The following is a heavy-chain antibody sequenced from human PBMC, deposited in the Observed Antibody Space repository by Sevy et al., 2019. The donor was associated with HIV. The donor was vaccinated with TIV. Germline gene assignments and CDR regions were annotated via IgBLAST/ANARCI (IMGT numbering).Heavy chain of an antibody. D-gene: IGHD3-22*01. CDR1: GFTVSSNY. CDR2: IYRGGSQ. J-gene: IGHJ4*01. CDR3: ARDRGGYLFDY. Sequence: GGSLRLSCVASGFTVSSNYMNWVRQAPGKGLEWVSIIYRGGSQNYADSVKGRFTISRDNSKNTLYLQMNSLRAEDTAVYYCARDRGGYLFDYWGHGTRVTVSS. V-gene: IGHV3-66*02.